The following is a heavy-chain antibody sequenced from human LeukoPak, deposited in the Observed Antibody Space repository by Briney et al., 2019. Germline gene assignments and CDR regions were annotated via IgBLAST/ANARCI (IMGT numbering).Heavy chain of an antibody. D-gene: IGHD3-9*01. Sequence: GGSLRLSCAASGFTFSSYAMSWVRQAPGKGLEWVSAISGSGGSTYYADSVKGRFTISRDNSKNTLYLHMNSLRAEDTAVYYCASGGSIRGILRYFDWSRPFDYWGQGTLVTVSS. CDR2: ISGSGGST. CDR3: ASGGSIRGILRYFDWSRPFDY. CDR1: GFTFSSYA. V-gene: IGHV3-23*01. J-gene: IGHJ4*02.